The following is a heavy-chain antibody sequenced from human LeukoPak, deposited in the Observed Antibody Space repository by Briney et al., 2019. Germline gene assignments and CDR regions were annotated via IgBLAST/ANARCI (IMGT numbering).Heavy chain of an antibody. CDR2: IRSKANSYAT. Sequence: PGGSLRLSCAASGFTFSGSAMHWVRQASGKGLEWVGRIRSKANSYATAYAASVKGRFTISRDDSKNTAYLQMNSLKTEDKAVYYCTRNLGYCSSTSCYAFDYWGQGTLVTVSS. J-gene: IGHJ4*02. CDR3: TRNLGYCSSTSCYAFDY. V-gene: IGHV3-73*01. CDR1: GFTFSGSA. D-gene: IGHD2-2*01.